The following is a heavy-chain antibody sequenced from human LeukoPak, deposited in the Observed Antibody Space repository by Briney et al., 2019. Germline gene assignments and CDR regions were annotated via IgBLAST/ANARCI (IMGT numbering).Heavy chain of an antibody. D-gene: IGHD6-13*01. Sequence: GRSLRLSCAASGFTFSSYAMHWVRQAPGKGLEWVAVISYDGSNKYYADSVKGRFTISRDNSKNTLYLQMNSLRAEDTAVYYCARDGSSWHWYFDLWGRGTLVTVSS. CDR2: ISYDGSNK. V-gene: IGHV3-30-3*01. J-gene: IGHJ2*01. CDR1: GFTFSSYA. CDR3: ARDGSSWHWYFDL.